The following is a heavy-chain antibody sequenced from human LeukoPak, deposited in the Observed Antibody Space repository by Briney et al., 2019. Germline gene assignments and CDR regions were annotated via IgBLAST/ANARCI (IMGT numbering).Heavy chain of an antibody. CDR2: IIPIFGTA. D-gene: IGHD2-2*02. V-gene: IGHV1-69*05. CDR1: GDTFSSYA. J-gene: IGHJ3*02. CDR3: ARGRVPAAIRGAFDI. Sequence: GASVKVSCKASGDTFSSYAISWVRQAPGQGLEWMGGIIPIFGTANYAQKFQGRVTITTDESTSTAYMELSSLRSEDTAVYYCARGRVPAAIRGAFDIWGQGTMVTVSS.